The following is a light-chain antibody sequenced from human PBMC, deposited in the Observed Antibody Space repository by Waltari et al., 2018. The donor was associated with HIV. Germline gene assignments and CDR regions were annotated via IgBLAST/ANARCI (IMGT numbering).Light chain of an antibody. Sequence: QSAQTQPASVSGSPGKSIPIPCTGTSSDVGGYNYVSWSQQHPGKAPKRMIYDVSKRPSGVSNRFAGSKSGNTASLTISGLQAEDEADYYCSSYTSSSALYVVFGGGTKLTVL. CDR2: DVS. CDR3: SSYTSSSALYVV. V-gene: IGLV2-14*03. J-gene: IGLJ2*01. CDR1: SSDVGGYNY.